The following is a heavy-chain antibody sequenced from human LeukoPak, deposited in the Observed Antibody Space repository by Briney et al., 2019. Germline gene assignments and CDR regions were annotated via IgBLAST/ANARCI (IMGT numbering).Heavy chain of an antibody. CDR2: INHSGYT. J-gene: IGHJ4*02. D-gene: IGHD6-19*01. Sequence: SETLSLTCAVSGVPFSNYYWRWVRQSPREGLEWIGEINHSGYTNYNPSPKSPVTMSIDTSKNQFSLILTSVTAADAVVYYCTRAVAGHPDWGQGTLVTVSS. V-gene: IGHV4-34*01. CDR3: TRAVAGHPD. CDR1: GVPFSNYY.